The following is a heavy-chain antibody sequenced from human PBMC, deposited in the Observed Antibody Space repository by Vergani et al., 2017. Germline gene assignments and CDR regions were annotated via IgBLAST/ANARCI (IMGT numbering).Heavy chain of an antibody. CDR1: GGSISSYY. CDR2: IYTSGST. J-gene: IGHJ6*03. D-gene: IGHD2-2*02. V-gene: IGHV4-4*07. Sequence: QVQLQESGPGLVKPSETLSLTCTVSGGSISSYYWSWIRQPAGKGLEWIGRIYTSGSTNYNPSLKSRVTMSVDTSKNQFSLKLSSVTAADTAVYYWARDIVVVVPAAIRADYYYYMDVWGKGTTVTVSS. CDR3: ARDIVVVVPAAIRADYYYYMDV.